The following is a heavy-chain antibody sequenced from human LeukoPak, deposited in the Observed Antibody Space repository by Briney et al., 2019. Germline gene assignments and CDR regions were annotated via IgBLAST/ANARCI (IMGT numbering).Heavy chain of an antibody. CDR2: MYYSGST. Sequence: SETLSLTCTVSGGSMSRYYWSWIRQPPGKGLEWIGYMYYSGSTNYNPSLKSRVTISVDTSKNQFSLKVSSVTAADTAVYYCARHTDYSSSFNYWGQGTLVTVSS. CDR1: GGSMSRYY. CDR3: ARHTDYSSSFNY. V-gene: IGHV4-59*01. D-gene: IGHD6-13*01. J-gene: IGHJ4*02.